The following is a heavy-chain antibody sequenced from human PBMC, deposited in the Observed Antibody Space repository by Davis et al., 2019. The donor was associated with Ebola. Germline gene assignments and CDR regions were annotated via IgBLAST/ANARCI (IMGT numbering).Heavy chain of an antibody. Sequence: GGSLRLSCAASGFTFSSYWMHWVRQAPGKGLEWVSSISSSSSYIYYADSVKGRFTISRDNAKNSLYLQMNSLRAEDTAVYYCARTIAAAGTGYYYGMDVWGQGTTVTVSS. D-gene: IGHD6-13*01. J-gene: IGHJ6*02. CDR3: ARTIAAAGTGYYYGMDV. V-gene: IGHV3-21*01. CDR1: GFTFSSYW. CDR2: ISSSSSYI.